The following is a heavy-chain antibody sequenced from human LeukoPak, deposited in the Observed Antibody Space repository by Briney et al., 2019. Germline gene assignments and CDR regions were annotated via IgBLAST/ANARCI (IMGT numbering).Heavy chain of an antibody. CDR2: IYHSGST. J-gene: IGHJ4*02. Sequence: SETLSLTCTVSGYSISSGYYWGWIRPPPGKGLEWIGSIYHSGSTYYNPSLKSRVTISVDTSKNQFSLKLSSVTAADTAVYYCASIGVVITRDYWGQGTLVTVSS. CDR3: ASIGVVITRDY. V-gene: IGHV4-38-2*02. CDR1: GYSISSGYY. D-gene: IGHD3-3*01.